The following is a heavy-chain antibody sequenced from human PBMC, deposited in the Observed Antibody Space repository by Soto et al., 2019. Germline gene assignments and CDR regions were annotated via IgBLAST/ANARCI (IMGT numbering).Heavy chain of an antibody. D-gene: IGHD2-2*01. J-gene: IGHJ6*02. V-gene: IGHV1-46*01. CDR1: GYTFTSYY. CDR3: ARGGYCISTSCYDYYYYGMDV. CDR2: INPSGGST. Sequence: QVQLVQSGAEVKKPGASVKVSCKASGYTFTSYYMHWVRQAPGQGLEWMGIINPSGGSTSYAQKFQGSVTMTRDTSTSTVYMELSSLRSEDTAVYYCARGGYCISTSCYDYYYYGMDVWGQGTTVTVSS.